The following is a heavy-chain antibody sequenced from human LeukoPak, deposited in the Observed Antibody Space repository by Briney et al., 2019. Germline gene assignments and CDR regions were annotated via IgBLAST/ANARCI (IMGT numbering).Heavy chain of an antibody. V-gene: IGHV3-7*01. J-gene: IGHJ4*02. CDR3: ARDRSSTSCLGY. D-gene: IGHD2-2*01. Sequence: GGSLRLSCAASGFTLSSYWMSWVRQAPGKGVEGVANIKQDGSEKYYVDSVKGRFTFSRDNAKNSLYLQMNSLRAEDTAVYYCARDRSSTSCLGYWGQGTLVTVSS. CDR1: GFTLSSYW. CDR2: IKQDGSEK.